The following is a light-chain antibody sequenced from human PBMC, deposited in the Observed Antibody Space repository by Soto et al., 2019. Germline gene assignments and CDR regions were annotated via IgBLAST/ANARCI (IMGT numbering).Light chain of an antibody. J-gene: IGKJ2*01. CDR3: MQALQTPPYS. V-gene: IGKV2-28*01. CDR1: QSLLHSNGYNF. Sequence: DIVMTQSPLSLPVTPGEPASISCRSSQSLLHSNGYNFLDWYLQKPGQSPQLLIHLGSNRASGVPDRFSGSGSGTDFTLRISRVEAEDVGVYYCMQALQTPPYSFGQVTKVEIK. CDR2: LGS.